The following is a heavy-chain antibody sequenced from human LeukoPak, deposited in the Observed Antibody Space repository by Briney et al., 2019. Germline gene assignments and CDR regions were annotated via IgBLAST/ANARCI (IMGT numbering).Heavy chain of an antibody. CDR3: ARGFSSGPGDYGMDV. V-gene: IGHV4-31*03. CDR1: GGSISSGGYY. J-gene: IGHJ6*02. D-gene: IGHD6-19*01. Sequence: PSETLSLTCTVSGGSISSGGYYWSWIRQHPGKGLEWIGYIYYSGSTYYNPSLKSRVTISVDTSKNQFSLKLSSVTAADTAVYYCARGFSSGPGDYGMDVWSQGTTVTVSS. CDR2: IYYSGST.